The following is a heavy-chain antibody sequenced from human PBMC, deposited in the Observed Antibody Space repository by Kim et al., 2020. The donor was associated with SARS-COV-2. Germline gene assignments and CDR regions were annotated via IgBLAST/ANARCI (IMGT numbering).Heavy chain of an antibody. J-gene: IGHJ4*02. D-gene: IGHD3-9*01. Sequence: SETLSLTCTVSGGYISSSSYYWGWIRQPPGKGLEWIGSIYYSGSTYYNPSLKSRITISVDTSKNQFSLKLSSVTAADTAVYSCARDGTPYDILTGYGPSFFDSWGQGTLVTVSS. CDR1: GGYISSSSYY. CDR2: IYYSGST. V-gene: IGHV4-39*07. CDR3: ARDGTPYDILTGYGPSFFDS.